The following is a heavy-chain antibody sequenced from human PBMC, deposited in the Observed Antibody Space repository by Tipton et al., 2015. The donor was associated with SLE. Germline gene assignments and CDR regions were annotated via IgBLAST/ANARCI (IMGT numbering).Heavy chain of an antibody. J-gene: IGHJ4*02. CDR1: GGSISSYY. CDR2: VDHSGST. Sequence: TLSLTCTVSGGSISSYYWSWIRQPPGKGLEWIGEVDHSGSTNYNPSLKSRVTISVDTSKNQFSLKLSSVTAADTAVYYCARSDYYDSSGYYYLDYWGQGTLVTVSS. D-gene: IGHD3-22*01. V-gene: IGHV4-34*01. CDR3: ARSDYYDSSGYYYLDY.